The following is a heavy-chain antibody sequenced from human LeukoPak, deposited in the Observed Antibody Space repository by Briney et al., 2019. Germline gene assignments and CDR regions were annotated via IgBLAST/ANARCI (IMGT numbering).Heavy chain of an antibody. D-gene: IGHD3-22*01. CDR3: ARGRTYYYDTSGYYPSIYYGMDV. CDR2: INHGERT. CDR1: GGSFSGYY. J-gene: IGHJ6*02. V-gene: IGHV4-34*01. Sequence: SETLSLTCAVSGGSFSGYYWYWIRQPPGKGLEWIGEINHGERTNYNPSLKSRATLSVDTSKKQFSLKRTSLTAADTVVYYCARGRTYYYDTSGYYPSIYYGMDVWGQGTTVIVSS.